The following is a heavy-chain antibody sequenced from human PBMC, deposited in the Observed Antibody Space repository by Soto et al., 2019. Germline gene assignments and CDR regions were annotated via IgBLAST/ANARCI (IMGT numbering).Heavy chain of an antibody. CDR1: GGSISSYY. J-gene: IGHJ4*02. V-gene: IGHV4-59*01. CDR3: ARSYSGYDPFDS. D-gene: IGHD5-12*01. Sequence: PSGDPSLTCTVPGGSISSYYWSWIRQPPGKGLEWIGYIYYSGRPTYNPSLKSRVTISVDTSKNQFSLKLRFVTAADTAVYYCARSYSGYDPFDSWGQGTLVTVSS. CDR2: IYYSGRP.